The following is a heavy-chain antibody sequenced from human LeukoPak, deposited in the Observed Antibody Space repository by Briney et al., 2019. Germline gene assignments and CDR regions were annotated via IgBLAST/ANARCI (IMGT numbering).Heavy chain of an antibody. J-gene: IGHJ3*02. Sequence: SETLSLTCTVSSGSISSYYWSWIRQPPGKGLEWIGYIYYSGSTNYNPSLKSRVTISVDTSKNQFSLKLSSVTAADTAVYYCARREIVVVIGESDAFDIWGQGTMVTVSS. CDR3: ARREIVVVIGESDAFDI. CDR2: IYYSGST. V-gene: IGHV4-59*08. CDR1: SGSISSYY. D-gene: IGHD3-22*01.